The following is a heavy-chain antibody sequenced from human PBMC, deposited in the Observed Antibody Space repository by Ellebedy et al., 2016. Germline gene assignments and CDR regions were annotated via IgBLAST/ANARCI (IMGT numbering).Heavy chain of an antibody. Sequence: GSLRLSXSVSGASISISSYYWSWVRQPPGKGLEWIGYIYNSGGTNYSPSLKSRVTISVDTSKNQFSLILSSVTAADTAVYYCARQIVVVVATRDYYGLDVWGQGTTVTVSS. CDR3: ARQIVVVVATRDYYGLDV. J-gene: IGHJ6*02. CDR2: IYNSGGT. D-gene: IGHD2-15*01. CDR1: GASISISSYY. V-gene: IGHV4-61*05.